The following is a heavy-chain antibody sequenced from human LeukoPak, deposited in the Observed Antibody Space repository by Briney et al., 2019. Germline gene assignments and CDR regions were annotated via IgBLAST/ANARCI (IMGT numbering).Heavy chain of an antibody. CDR2: IYSGGST. CDR3: ATQGSYDAFDI. CDR1: GFTVSSNY. Sequence: GGSLRLSCAGSGFTVSSNYMSWVRQAPGKGLEWVSVIYSGGSTYYADSVKGRFTISRDNSKNTLYLQMNSLRAEDTAVYYRATQGSYDAFDIWGQGTKVTVSS. V-gene: IGHV3-53*01. J-gene: IGHJ3*02. D-gene: IGHD1-26*01.